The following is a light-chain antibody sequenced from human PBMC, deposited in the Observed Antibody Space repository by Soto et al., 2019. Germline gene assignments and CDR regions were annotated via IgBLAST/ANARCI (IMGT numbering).Light chain of an antibody. J-gene: IGLJ2*01. CDR3: CSYAGRSTFI. CDR1: ASDVGSYKF. Sequence: QSVLTQPASVSGSPGQSITISCAGTASDVGSYKFVSWFQHHPGEPPKLMIYEGSKRPSGVSNRFSGSKSGSTASLTISGLQAEDEADYYCCSYAGRSTFIFGGGTKVTVL. V-gene: IGLV2-23*03. CDR2: EGS.